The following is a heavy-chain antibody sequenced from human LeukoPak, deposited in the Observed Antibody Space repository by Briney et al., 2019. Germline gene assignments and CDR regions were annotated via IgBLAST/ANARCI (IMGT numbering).Heavy chain of an antibody. CDR2: IYYSGST. Sequence: PSETLSLTWTVSGGSISSSSYYWDWIRQPPGKGLEWIGAIYYSGSTNYNPSLKSRVTISVDTSKNQFSLKLSSVTAADTAVYYCARHRIPAALASAFDYWGQGTLVTVSS. CDR3: ARHRIPAALASAFDY. CDR1: GGSISSSSYY. J-gene: IGHJ4*02. V-gene: IGHV4-39*01. D-gene: IGHD2-2*01.